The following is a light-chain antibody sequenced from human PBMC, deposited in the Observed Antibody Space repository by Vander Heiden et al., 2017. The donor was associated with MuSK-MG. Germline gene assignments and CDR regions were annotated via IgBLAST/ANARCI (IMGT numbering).Light chain of an antibody. CDR3: SSYTSRNTWL. CDR1: RRDLRAYVY. CDR2: DVT. Sequence: QSALTQPASVSGSPAQSITIFCTGTRRDLRAYVYVSWYQQLPDNAPKLMIYDVTNRPSGVSDRYSASKSGNTASLTISGLQAEDEAIYYCSSYTSRNTWLFGGGTRLTVL. V-gene: IGLV2-14*01. J-gene: IGLJ2*01.